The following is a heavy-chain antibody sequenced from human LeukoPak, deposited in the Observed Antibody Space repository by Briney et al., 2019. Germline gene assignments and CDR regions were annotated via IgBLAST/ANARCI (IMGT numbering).Heavy chain of an antibody. CDR2: ISYSGTT. D-gene: IGHD2-8*02. J-gene: IGHJ4*02. CDR1: GGSISSRPYY. CDR3: ASRYSTGLHFDF. V-gene: IGHV4-39*07. Sequence: PSETLSLTCTVSGGSISSRPYYWGWVRQPPGKGLEWIGTISYSGTTYYNPSLKSRVAISVDTSRNQFSLRLNSITAADTAVYYCASRYSTGLHFDFWGRGTLVPVSS.